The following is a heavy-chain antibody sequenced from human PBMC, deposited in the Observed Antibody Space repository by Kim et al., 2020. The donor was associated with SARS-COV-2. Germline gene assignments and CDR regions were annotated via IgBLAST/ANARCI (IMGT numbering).Heavy chain of an antibody. J-gene: IGHJ3*02. CDR1: GYTFTNKD. V-gene: IGHV1-8*01. CDR3: ARGSEGAFDI. Sequence: ASVKVSRKASGYTFTNKDINWVRQAPGQGLEWMGWMSPYSGHTGYAQKVQGRVTMTRNTSIATAYMELSSLRSDDTAVYYCARGSEGAFDIWGQGTVVTV. CDR2: MSPYSGHT.